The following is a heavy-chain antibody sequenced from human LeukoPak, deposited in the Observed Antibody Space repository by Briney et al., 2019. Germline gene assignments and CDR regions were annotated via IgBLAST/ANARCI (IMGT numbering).Heavy chain of an antibody. D-gene: IGHD4-23*01. V-gene: IGHV4-39*07. Sequence: PSETLSLTCTVSGGSINSSSYYWGWIRQPPGKGLEWIGSIYYSGSTHYNPSLKSRVTISVDTSKNQFSLKLSSVTAADTAVYYCARPSDYGGNFDYWGQGTLVTVSS. CDR1: GGSINSSSYY. CDR3: ARPSDYGGNFDY. CDR2: IYYSGST. J-gene: IGHJ4*02.